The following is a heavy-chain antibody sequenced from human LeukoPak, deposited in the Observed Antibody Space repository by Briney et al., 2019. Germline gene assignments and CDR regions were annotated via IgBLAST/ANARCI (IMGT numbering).Heavy chain of an antibody. J-gene: IGHJ6*03. D-gene: IGHD6-19*01. V-gene: IGHV1-69*06. CDR2: IIPIFGTA. CDR3: QGAGGYYYMDV. CDR1: GYTFTSYG. Sequence: SVKVSCKASGYTFTSYGISWVRQAPGQGLEWMGGIIPIFGTANYAQKFQGRVTITADKSTSTAYMELSSLRSEDTAVYYCQGAGGYYYMDVWGKGTTVTVSS.